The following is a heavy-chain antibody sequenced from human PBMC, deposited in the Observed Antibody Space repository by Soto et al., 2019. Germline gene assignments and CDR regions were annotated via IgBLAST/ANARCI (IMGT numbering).Heavy chain of an antibody. CDR3: ARGSHCGGDCYSGYYYYYGMDV. CDR2: MYYSGST. J-gene: IGHJ6*02. V-gene: IGHV4-61*01. CDR1: GGSVCSGRNY. D-gene: IGHD2-21*02. Sequence: SESLSLTCTVCGGSVCSGRNYWTWIRQPPGKGLAWIGYMYYSGSTNYNPSLKSRVTISVDTSKNQFSLKLTSVTAADTAVYYCARGSHCGGDCYSGYYYYYGMDVWGQGTTVTVSS.